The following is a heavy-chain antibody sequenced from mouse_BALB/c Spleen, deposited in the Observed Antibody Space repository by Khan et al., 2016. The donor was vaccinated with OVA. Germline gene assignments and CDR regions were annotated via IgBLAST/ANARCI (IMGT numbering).Heavy chain of an antibody. V-gene: IGHV5-6*01. CDR2: ISSGGDYT. CDR1: GFTFSSYS. Sequence: EVELVESGGDLVKPGGSLKFSCAASGFTFSSYSMSWVRQTPDKRLEWVATISSGGDYTYYSDNVKGRFTISRDNAKNTLYLQMISLKSEDTAMYYCASHLTGSFAYWGQGTLVTVSA. D-gene: IGHD4-1*01. J-gene: IGHJ3*01. CDR3: ASHLTGSFAY.